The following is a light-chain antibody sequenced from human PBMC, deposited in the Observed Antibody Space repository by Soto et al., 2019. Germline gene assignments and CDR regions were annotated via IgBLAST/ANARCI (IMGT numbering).Light chain of an antibody. CDR3: QQYFTYPPT. J-gene: IGKJ4*01. V-gene: IGKV1-5*03. Sequence: DIQVTQSPSTLSASVGDRVTITCRASHNIRNTLVWCQQKPGKAPKFLIYDASTLEPGAPSRFSGSGSGTEFTLTISSLQPDDFATYYCQQYFTYPPTFGGGTKVEIK. CDR1: HNIRNT. CDR2: DAS.